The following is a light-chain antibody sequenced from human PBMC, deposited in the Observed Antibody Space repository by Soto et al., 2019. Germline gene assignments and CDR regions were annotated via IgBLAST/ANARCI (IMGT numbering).Light chain of an antibody. Sequence: ETLMTQSPATQSVSPGERATLSCRASQSVNNNLAWYQQKLGQAPRVLIYGASTRATGIPARFTGSGSGTEFILTITSLQSEDSAVYYCQEYNTWPWTFGQGTKVEFK. V-gene: IGKV3-15*01. J-gene: IGKJ1*01. CDR3: QEYNTWPWT. CDR1: QSVNNN. CDR2: GAS.